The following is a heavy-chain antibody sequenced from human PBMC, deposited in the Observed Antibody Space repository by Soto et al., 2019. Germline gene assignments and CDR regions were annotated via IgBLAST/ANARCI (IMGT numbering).Heavy chain of an antibody. CDR2: IYYSGST. CDR3: TRGLSNPGWFDP. D-gene: IGHD4-4*01. CDR1: GGSISSGGYY. Sequence: SETLSLTCTVSGGSISSGGYYWSWIRQHPGKGLEWIGYIYYSGSTYYNPSLKSRVTISVDTSKNQFSLKLSSVTAADTAVYYCTRGLSNPGWFDPWGQGTPVTVSS. V-gene: IGHV4-31*03. J-gene: IGHJ5*02.